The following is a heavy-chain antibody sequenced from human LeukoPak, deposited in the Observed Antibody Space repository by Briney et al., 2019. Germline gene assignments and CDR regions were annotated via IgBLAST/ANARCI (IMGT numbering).Heavy chain of an antibody. CDR1: GITVTSNH. J-gene: IGHJ4*02. CDR3: AKLYNYGYIN. CDR2: IYSGGST. D-gene: IGHD5-18*01. Sequence: PGGSPRLSCAASGITVTSNHMSWVRQAPGKELEWVSVIYSGGSTYYADSVKGRFTISRDNSKNTLYLQMDSLRTEDTAVYFCAKLYNYGYINWGQGTLVTVSS. V-gene: IGHV3-66*01.